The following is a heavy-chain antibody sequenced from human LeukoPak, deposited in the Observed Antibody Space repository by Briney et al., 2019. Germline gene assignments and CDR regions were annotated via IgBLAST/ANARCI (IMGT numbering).Heavy chain of an antibody. V-gene: IGHV4-39*01. Sequence: SETLSLTCTVSGGSISSSSYYWGWIRQPPGKGLEWIGSIYYSGSTYYNPSLKSRVTISVDTSKNQFSLKLSSVTAADTAVYYCARHCLAGVVILNWFDPWGQGTLVTVSS. D-gene: IGHD3-3*01. CDR1: GGSISSSSYY. J-gene: IGHJ5*02. CDR2: IYYSGST. CDR3: ARHCLAGVVILNWFDP.